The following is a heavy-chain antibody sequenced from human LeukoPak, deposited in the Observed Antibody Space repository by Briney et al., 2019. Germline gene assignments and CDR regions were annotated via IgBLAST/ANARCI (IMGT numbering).Heavy chain of an antibody. Sequence: PGGSLRLSCAASGFTFSSYTMNWVRQAPGKGLEWVSAISGSGGSTYYADSVKGRFTISRDNSKNTLYLQMNSLRAEDTAVYYCAMEPRAHYYYMDVWGKGTTVTVSS. D-gene: IGHD1-26*01. CDR3: AMEPRAHYYYMDV. V-gene: IGHV3-23*01. CDR2: ISGSGGST. J-gene: IGHJ6*03. CDR1: GFTFSSYT.